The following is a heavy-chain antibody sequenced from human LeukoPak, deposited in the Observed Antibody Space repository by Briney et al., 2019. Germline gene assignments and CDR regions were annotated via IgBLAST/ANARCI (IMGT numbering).Heavy chain of an antibody. Sequence: GGTLRLSCAASGFTFSSHGMSWVRQAPGKGLEWVSGISGSGGSTYYADSVKGRFTISRDNSKNTLYLQMNSLRVEDTAVYYCAKDSLRERIVGSTTRGVNDYWGQGTLVTVSS. J-gene: IGHJ4*02. CDR2: ISGSGGST. D-gene: IGHD1-26*01. CDR3: AKDSLRERIVGSTTRGVNDY. V-gene: IGHV3-23*01. CDR1: GFTFSSHG.